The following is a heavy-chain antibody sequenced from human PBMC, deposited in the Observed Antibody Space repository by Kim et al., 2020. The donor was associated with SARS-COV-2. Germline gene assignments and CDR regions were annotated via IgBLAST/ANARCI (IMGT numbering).Heavy chain of an antibody. Sequence: GGSLRLSCAASGFAVNTDFMSWVRQAPGRGLECVSLIASDGAIYYADSVKGRFSISSDNSKNTLNLQMNSLRAGDTALYYCARGGGGVWGQGTAVTVSS. CDR3: ARGGGGV. D-gene: IGHD3-16*01. CDR1: GFAVNTDF. J-gene: IGHJ6*02. CDR2: IASDGAI. V-gene: IGHV3-53*01.